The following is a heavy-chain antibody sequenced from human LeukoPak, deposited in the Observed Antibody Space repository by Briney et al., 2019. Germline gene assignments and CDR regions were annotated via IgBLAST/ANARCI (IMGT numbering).Heavy chain of an antibody. CDR3: ARGDYFDY. J-gene: IGHJ4*02. V-gene: IGHV3-74*01. CDR2: INRDWSST. CDR1: GFTFSSYW. Sequence: PGWSLRLSCPASGFTFSSYWMHWVRQAPGKGVAWVSRINRDWSSTSYADSVKGRFTISRDNAKNTLYLQMNSLRAEDTAVYYCARGDYFDYWGQGTLVTVSS.